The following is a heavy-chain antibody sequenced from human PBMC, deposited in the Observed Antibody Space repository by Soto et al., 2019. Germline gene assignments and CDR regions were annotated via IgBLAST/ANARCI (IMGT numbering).Heavy chain of an antibody. D-gene: IGHD3-10*01. CDR2: IIPILGIA. Sequence: QVQLVQSGAEVKKPGSSVKVSCKASGGTFSSYTISWVRQAPGQGLEWMGRIIPILGIANYAQKFQGRVTITADKSTSTADMEVSSLRSEDTAVYYCAREGGSGSYYSFDYWGQGTLVTVSS. V-gene: IGHV1-69*08. CDR3: AREGGSGSYYSFDY. CDR1: GGTFSSYT. J-gene: IGHJ4*02.